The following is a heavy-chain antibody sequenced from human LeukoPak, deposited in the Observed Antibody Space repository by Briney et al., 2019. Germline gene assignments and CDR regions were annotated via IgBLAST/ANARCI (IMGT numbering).Heavy chain of an antibody. V-gene: IGHV3-7*01. CDR2: IKQDGNKK. J-gene: IGHJ4*02. D-gene: IGHD3-16*01. Sequence: GGSLRLSCAASGFNFSSYWMSWVRQAPGKGLEWMANIKQDGNKKYYVDSVKGRFTISRDNAKNSLYLQMKSLKAEDTAVYYCARDLVGGDYWGQGTLVTVSS. CDR3: ARDLVGGDY. CDR1: GFNFSSYW.